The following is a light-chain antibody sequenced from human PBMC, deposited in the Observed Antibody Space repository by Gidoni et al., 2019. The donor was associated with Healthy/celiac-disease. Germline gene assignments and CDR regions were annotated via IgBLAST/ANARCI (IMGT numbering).Light chain of an antibody. Sequence: DIQMTQSPSSLSASVGDRVTITCRASQSISSYLNWYQQKPGKAPKLLIYDESSLQSGVPSRFSGSGSGTDFTLTISSLQPEDFATYYCQQSYSTPRTFGQGTKLEIK. J-gene: IGKJ2*01. CDR1: QSISSY. V-gene: IGKV1-39*01. CDR3: QQSYSTPRT. CDR2: DES.